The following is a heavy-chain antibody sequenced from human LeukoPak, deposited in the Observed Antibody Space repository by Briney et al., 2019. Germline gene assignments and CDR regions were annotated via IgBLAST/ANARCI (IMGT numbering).Heavy chain of an antibody. D-gene: IGHD2-15*01. J-gene: IGHJ6*02. CDR2: ISGSGGST. CDR3: AREYCSDGTCYYYYGMDV. CDR1: GFTFSSYA. V-gene: IGHV3-23*01. Sequence: PGGSLRLSCAASGFTFSSYAMSWVRQAPGKGLEWVSAISGSGGSTYYADSVKGRFTISTDNSKYTLYLQMNSLRAEDTAVYYCAREYCSDGTCYYYYGMDVWGHGTTVTVSS.